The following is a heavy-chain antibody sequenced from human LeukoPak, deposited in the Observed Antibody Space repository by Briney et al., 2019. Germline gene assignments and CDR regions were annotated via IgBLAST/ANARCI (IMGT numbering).Heavy chain of an antibody. J-gene: IGHJ4*02. CDR3: TRVHTRGYSGYDSPY. D-gene: IGHD5-12*01. V-gene: IGHV3-49*03. CDR1: GFTFGDYA. Sequence: PGGSLRLSCTASGFTFGDYAMSWFRQAPGKGLEWVGFIRSKAYGGTTEYAASVKGRFTISRDDSKSIAYLQMNSLKTEDTAVYYCTRVHTRGYSGYDSPYWGQGTLVTVSS. CDR2: IRSKAYGGTT.